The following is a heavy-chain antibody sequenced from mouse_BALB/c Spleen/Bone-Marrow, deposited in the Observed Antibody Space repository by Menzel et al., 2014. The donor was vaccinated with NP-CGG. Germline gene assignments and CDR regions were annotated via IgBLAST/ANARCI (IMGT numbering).Heavy chain of an antibody. Sequence: QVQLKDSGPELVRPGASVKMSCKASDYTFTSYWMHWVKQRPGQGLEWIGMIDPSNSETRLNQRFKDKATLNVDKSSNTANMHLSSLTSEDSAVYYCARTFQPRRAMDYWGQGSSVTVSS. V-gene: IGHV1-74*01. D-gene: IGHD6-1*01. CDR1: DYTFTSYW. CDR2: IDPSNSET. CDR3: ARTFQPRRAMDY. J-gene: IGHJ4*01.